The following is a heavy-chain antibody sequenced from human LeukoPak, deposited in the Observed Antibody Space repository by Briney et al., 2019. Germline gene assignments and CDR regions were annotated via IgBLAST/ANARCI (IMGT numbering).Heavy chain of an antibody. D-gene: IGHD3-10*01. J-gene: IGHJ4*02. CDR3: AKSGSYQTFDY. Sequence: ASVKVSCKASGYTFTGYYMHWVRQAPGQGLEWMGWVNPNSGGTNYAQIFQGRVTMTRGTSISTFYMELSRLRFEDTAVYYCAKSGSYQTFDYWGQGTLVTVSS. CDR2: VNPNSGGT. V-gene: IGHV1-2*02. CDR1: GYTFTGYY.